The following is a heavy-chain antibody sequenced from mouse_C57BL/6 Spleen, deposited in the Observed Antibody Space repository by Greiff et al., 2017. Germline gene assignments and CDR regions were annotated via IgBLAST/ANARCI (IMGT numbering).Heavy chain of an antibody. D-gene: IGHD4-1*01. V-gene: IGHV1-69*01. CDR1: GYTFTSYW. Sequence: QVQLQQPGAELVMPGASVKLSCKASGYTFTSYWMHWVKQRPGQGLEWIGEIDPSDSYTNYNQKFKGKSTLTVDKSSSTAYMQLSSLTSEDSAVYYCARRWDAWYFDVWGTGTTVTVSS. CDR2: IDPSDSYT. J-gene: IGHJ1*03. CDR3: ARRWDAWYFDV.